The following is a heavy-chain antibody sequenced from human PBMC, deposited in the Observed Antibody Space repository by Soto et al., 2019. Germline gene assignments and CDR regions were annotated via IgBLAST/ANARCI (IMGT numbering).Heavy chain of an antibody. CDR3: ARGSDVVVPAADGMDV. J-gene: IGHJ6*02. Sequence: GGSLRLTCAASRFTFTSYSMNWVRQAPGKGLEWVSSISSSSSYIYYADSVKGRFTISRDNAKNSLYLQMNSLRAEDTAVYYCARGSDVVVPAADGMDVWGQGT. V-gene: IGHV3-21*01. CDR1: RFTFTSYS. CDR2: ISSSSSYI. D-gene: IGHD2-2*01.